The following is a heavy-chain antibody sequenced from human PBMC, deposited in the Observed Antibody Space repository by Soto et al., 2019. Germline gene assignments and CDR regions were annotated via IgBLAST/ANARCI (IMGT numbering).Heavy chain of an antibody. CDR2: IYYSGNA. J-gene: IGHJ3*02. CDR1: GGAITGGGYS. CDR3: ARRLPLSGGPFDI. Sequence: QLQLQESDSGLVKASQTLSLTCAVSGGAITGGGYSWSWIRQPPGKALEWIGHIYYSGNAYYSPSLKSRVTISIDRSKNLFSLKVTSVTAADTAMYYCARRLPLSGGPFDIWGRGTMVPVSS. V-gene: IGHV4-30-2*01. D-gene: IGHD2-21*02.